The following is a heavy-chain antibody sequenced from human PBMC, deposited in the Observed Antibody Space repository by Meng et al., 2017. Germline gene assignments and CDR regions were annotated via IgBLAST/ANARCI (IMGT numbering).Heavy chain of an antibody. Sequence: GSLRLSCAVYGGSFSGYYWSWIRQPPGKGLEWIGEINHSGSTNYNPSLKSRVTISVDTSKNQFSLKLSSVTAADTAVYYCARMSLVVGATYDGYYYYYGMDVWGQGTTVTVSS. CDR2: INHSGST. CDR3: ARMSLVVGATYDGYYYYYGMDV. CDR1: GGSFSGYY. J-gene: IGHJ6*02. D-gene: IGHD1-26*01. V-gene: IGHV4-34*01.